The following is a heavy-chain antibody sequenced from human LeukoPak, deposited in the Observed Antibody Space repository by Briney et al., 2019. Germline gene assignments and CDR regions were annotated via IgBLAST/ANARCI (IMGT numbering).Heavy chain of an antibody. J-gene: IGHJ5*02. Sequence: SETLSLTCTVSGGSISSYYWSWIRQPAGKGLEWIGRIYTSGSTNYNPSLKSRVTMSVDTSKNQFSLKLSSVTAADTAVYYCARHRGYCSSTSCLNWFDPWGQGTLVTVSS. V-gene: IGHV4-4*07. D-gene: IGHD2-2*01. CDR2: IYTSGST. CDR3: ARHRGYCSSTSCLNWFDP. CDR1: GGSISSYY.